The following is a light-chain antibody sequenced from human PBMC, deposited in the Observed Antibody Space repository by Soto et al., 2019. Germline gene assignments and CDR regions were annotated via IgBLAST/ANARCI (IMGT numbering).Light chain of an antibody. J-gene: IGLJ1*01. CDR2: EVT. CDR1: SSDVGGYDY. CDR3: SSHTSGDTRV. Sequence: QSALTQPASVSGSPGQSIAISCTGTSSDVGGYDYVSWYQQHPDKAPKLTIYEVTKRPSGVSNRFSGSKSGNTASLTISGLQPDDEADYYCSSHTSGDTRVFGSGTKLTVL. V-gene: IGLV2-14*01.